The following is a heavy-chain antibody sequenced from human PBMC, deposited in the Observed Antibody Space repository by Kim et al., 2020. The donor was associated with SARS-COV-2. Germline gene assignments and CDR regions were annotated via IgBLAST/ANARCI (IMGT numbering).Heavy chain of an antibody. CDR2: ISYDGSNK. Sequence: GGSLRLSCAASGFTFSSYAMHWVRQAPGKGLEWVAVISYDGSNKYYADSVKGRFTISRDNSKNTLYLQMNSLRAEDTAVYYCARGAGGGYFGHYFDYWG. CDR1: GFTFSSYA. V-gene: IGHV3-30*04. D-gene: IGHD5-12*01. CDR3: ARGAGGGYFGHYFDY. J-gene: IGHJ4*01.